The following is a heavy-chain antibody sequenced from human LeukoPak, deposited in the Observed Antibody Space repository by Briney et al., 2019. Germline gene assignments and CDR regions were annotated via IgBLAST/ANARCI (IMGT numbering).Heavy chain of an antibody. J-gene: IGHJ4*02. V-gene: IGHV3-7*01. Sequence: PGGSLRLSYAASGFTLSSYCMSWVRQAPGKGLEWVANIKHDGSEKYYVDSVKGRFTISRDNAKNSLYLQMNSLRAEDTAVYYCARLRQVWKATYYFDYWGQGTLVTFSS. CDR3: ARLRQVWKATYYFDY. CDR2: IKHDGSEK. D-gene: IGHD3-16*01. CDR1: GFTLSSYC.